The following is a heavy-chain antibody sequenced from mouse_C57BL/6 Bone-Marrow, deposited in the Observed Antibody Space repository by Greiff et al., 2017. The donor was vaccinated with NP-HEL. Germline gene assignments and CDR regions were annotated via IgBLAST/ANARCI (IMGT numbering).Heavy chain of an antibody. CDR2: INPSNGGT. CDR3: ARERLRLPWFAY. CDR1: GYTFTSYW. V-gene: IGHV1-53*01. Sequence: QVQLQQSGTELVKPGASVKLSCKASGYTFTSYWMHWVKQRPGQGLEWIGNINPSNGGTNYNEKFKSKATLTVDKSSSTAYMQLSSLTSEDSAVYYCARERLRLPWFAYWGQGTLVTVSA. J-gene: IGHJ3*01. D-gene: IGHD3-2*02.